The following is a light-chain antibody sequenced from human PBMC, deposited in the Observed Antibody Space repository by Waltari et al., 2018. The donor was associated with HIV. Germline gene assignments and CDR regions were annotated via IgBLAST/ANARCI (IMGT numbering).Light chain of an antibody. J-gene: IGLJ2*01. Sequence: SYELTQPPSVSVSPGQTASITCSGDKLGDKYACWYQQKPGQSPLVVIYQDSKRPSGVPERFSGSNSGNTATLTISGTQAMDEADYYGQAWDSSTVVFGGGTKLTVL. CDR3: QAWDSSTVV. V-gene: IGLV3-1*01. CDR1: KLGDKY. CDR2: QDS.